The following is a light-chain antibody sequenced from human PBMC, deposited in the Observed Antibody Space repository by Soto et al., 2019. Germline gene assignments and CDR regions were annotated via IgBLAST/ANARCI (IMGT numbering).Light chain of an antibody. J-gene: IGKJ1*01. V-gene: IGKV1-5*01. Sequence: DIQMTQSPSTLSASVGDRVTITCWASESLSSWLAWYQQKPGKAPKLLIYDASSLESGVPSRFSGSGSGTEFTLTISSLQPDDFATYYCQQYNSYSWTFGQGTKVDIK. CDR3: QQYNSYSWT. CDR2: DAS. CDR1: ESLSSW.